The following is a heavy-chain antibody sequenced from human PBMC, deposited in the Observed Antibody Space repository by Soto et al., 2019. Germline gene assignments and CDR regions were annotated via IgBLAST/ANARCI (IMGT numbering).Heavy chain of an antibody. CDR2: IHYSGST. D-gene: IGHD2-15*01. V-gene: IGHV4-59*12. Sequence: SETLSLTCTVSGGSINNYYWSWIRQPPGKGLEWIGYIHYSGSTNYNPSLESRVTISVDTSKNQFSLKLSSVTAADTAVYYCAMPTDCSGGSCYRNFDYWGQGTLVTVSS. CDR1: GGSINNYY. J-gene: IGHJ4*02. CDR3: AMPTDCSGGSCYRNFDY.